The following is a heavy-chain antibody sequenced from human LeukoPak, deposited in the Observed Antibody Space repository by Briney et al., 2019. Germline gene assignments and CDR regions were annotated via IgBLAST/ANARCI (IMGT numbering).Heavy chain of an antibody. J-gene: IGHJ6*03. V-gene: IGHV1-2*02. CDR1: GYTFTAYC. Sequence: ASVKVSCKASGYTFTAYCIHWVRQAPGQGLEWMGWINPNSGGTNYAQKFQGRVTMTRDTSIRTAYMELSRLRSDDTAVYYCARNSRSYYYYMDVWGKGTTVTVSS. CDR2: INPNSGGT. D-gene: IGHD2/OR15-2a*01. CDR3: ARNSRSYYYYMDV.